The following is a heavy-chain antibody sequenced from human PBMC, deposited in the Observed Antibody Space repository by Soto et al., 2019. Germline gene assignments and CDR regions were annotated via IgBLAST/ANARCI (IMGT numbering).Heavy chain of an antibody. Sequence: QVQLQESGPGLVKPSGTLSLTCAVSGDSISSPKWWTWLRQPPGKGLEWIGDLLHGGTTNYNPSLKSRVTLSVDTSQNQFSLNLTSVTAADTAIYYCAYSTGWYRLDVWGQGTSVTVSS. CDR3: AYSTGWYRLDV. V-gene: IGHV4-4*02. D-gene: IGHD6-19*01. CDR1: GDSISSPKW. CDR2: LLHGGTT. J-gene: IGHJ3*01.